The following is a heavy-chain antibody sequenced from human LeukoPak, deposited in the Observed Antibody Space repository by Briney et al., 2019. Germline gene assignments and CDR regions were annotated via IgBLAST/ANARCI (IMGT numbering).Heavy chain of an antibody. Sequence: GGSLRLSCAASGFTFSNYWMHWVRQAPGKGLVWVSCISGDGGSTIYADSVKGRFTISRDNAKNTLYLQVSSLRAEDTAVYYCAVGANPGAFDYWGQGTLVTLSS. J-gene: IGHJ4*02. CDR2: ISGDGGST. V-gene: IGHV3-74*01. CDR3: AVGANPGAFDY. D-gene: IGHD1-26*01. CDR1: GFTFSNYW.